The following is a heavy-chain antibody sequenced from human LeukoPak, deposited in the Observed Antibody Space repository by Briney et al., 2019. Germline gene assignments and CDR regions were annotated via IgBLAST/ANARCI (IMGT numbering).Heavy chain of an antibody. CDR1: GFSLSTSGMR. J-gene: IGHJ6*02. CDR3: ARTSRYYGMDV. CDR2: IDWDDDK. Sequence: SGPTLLNPTPTLTLTCTFSGFSLSTSGMRVSWIRQPPGKALEWLARIDWDDDKYYSTSLKTRLTISKDTSKNQVVLTMTNMDPVDTATYYCARTSRYYGMDVWGQGTTVTVSS. V-gene: IGHV2-70*04.